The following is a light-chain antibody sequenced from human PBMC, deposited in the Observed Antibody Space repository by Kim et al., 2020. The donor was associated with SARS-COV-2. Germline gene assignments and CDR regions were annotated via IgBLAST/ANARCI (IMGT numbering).Light chain of an antibody. CDR3: QQYGSSPRT. V-gene: IGKV3-20*01. Sequence: SPGERATPSCRASQSVSSNDLAWYQQKPGQAPRLLIYGASSRATGIPDRFSGSGSVTDFTLTISGLEPEDFAVYYCQQYGSSPRTFGQGTKVDIK. CDR2: GAS. CDR1: QSVSSND. J-gene: IGKJ1*01.